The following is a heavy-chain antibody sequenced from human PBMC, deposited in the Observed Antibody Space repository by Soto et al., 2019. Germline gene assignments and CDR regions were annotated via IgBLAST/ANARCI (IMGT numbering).Heavy chain of an antibody. J-gene: IGHJ4*02. Sequence: SETLSLTCAVSVYSIISGDYWGCIRQPPGKGLEWIASIFHNGNNYYNPSLKSRGTISVDTSKNQVSLKLSSVTAADTAVYYCARDLRGNYKSYFDYWGQGSLVTVSS. CDR3: ARDLRGNYKSYFDY. CDR2: IFHNGNN. V-gene: IGHV4-38-2*02. D-gene: IGHD1-26*01. CDR1: VYSIISGDY.